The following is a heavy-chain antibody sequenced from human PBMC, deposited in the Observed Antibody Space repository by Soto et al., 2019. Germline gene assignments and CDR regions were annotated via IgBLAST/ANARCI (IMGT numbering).Heavy chain of an antibody. CDR1: GGTFSSYA. J-gene: IGHJ3*02. Sequence: GASVKVSCKASGGTFSSYAISWVRQAPGQGLEWMGGIIPIFGTANYAQKFQGRVTITADESTSTAYMELSSLRSEDTAVYYCAREWPIAVAGTGPAFDIWGQGTMVTVSS. CDR2: IIPIFGTA. CDR3: AREWPIAVAGTGPAFDI. V-gene: IGHV1-69*13. D-gene: IGHD6-19*01.